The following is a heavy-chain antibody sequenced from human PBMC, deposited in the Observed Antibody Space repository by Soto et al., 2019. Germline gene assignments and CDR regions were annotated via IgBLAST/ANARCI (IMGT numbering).Heavy chain of an antibody. D-gene: IGHD2-15*01. CDR3: AIGRYCLTGRCFPNWFDS. CDR1: GDSISTVDYF. J-gene: IGHJ5*01. V-gene: IGHV4-30-4*01. Sequence: SETLSLTCSVSGDSISTVDYFWAWIRQPPGQALEYIGYIYKSTTTYYNPSFESRVSISLDTSKSQFSLTVTSVTAADTAVYFCAIGRYCLTGRCFPNWFDSWGQGTLVTVS. CDR2: IYKSTTT.